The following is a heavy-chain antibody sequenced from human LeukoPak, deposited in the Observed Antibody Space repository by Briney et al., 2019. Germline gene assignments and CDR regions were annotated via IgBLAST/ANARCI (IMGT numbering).Heavy chain of an antibody. Sequence: SVKVSCKASGGTFSSYAISWVRQAPGQGLEWMGGIIPIFGTANYAQKFQGRVTITTDESTSTAYMELSSLRSEDTAVYYCAKGKDIVVVPAARPTWFDPWGQGTLVTVSS. J-gene: IGHJ5*02. CDR2: IIPIFGTA. D-gene: IGHD2-2*01. CDR1: GGTFSSYA. CDR3: AKGKDIVVVPAARPTWFDP. V-gene: IGHV1-69*05.